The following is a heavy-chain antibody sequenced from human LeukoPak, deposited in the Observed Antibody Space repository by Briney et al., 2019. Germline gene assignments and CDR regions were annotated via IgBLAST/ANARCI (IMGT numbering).Heavy chain of an antibody. V-gene: IGHV3-23*01. CDR3: AKELGVVNNFPGFDY. J-gene: IGHJ4*02. D-gene: IGHD3-3*01. CDR1: GFTFSSYA. CDR2: ISGSGGST. Sequence: PGGSLRLSCAASGFTFSSYAMSWVRQAPGKGLEWVSAISGSGGSTYYADSVKGRFTISRDNSKHPLYLQMNSLRAEDTAVYYCAKELGVVNNFPGFDYWGQGTLVTVSS.